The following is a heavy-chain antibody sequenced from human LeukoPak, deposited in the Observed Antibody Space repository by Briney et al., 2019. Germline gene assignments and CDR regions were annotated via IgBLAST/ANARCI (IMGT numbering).Heavy chain of an antibody. CDR2: ISWNSGSI. CDR1: GFTFDDYA. J-gene: IGHJ4*02. V-gene: IGHV3-9*01. Sequence: GGSLRLSCAASGFTFDDYAMHWVRQAPGKGLEWVSGISWNSGSIGYADSVKGRFTISRDNAKNSLYLQMNSLRAEDTAVYYCAKDSYSKGDFWGQGLLVTVSS. D-gene: IGHD6-13*01. CDR3: AKDSYSKGDF.